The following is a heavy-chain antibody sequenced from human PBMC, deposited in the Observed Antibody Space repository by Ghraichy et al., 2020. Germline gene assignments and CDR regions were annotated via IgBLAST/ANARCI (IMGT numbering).Heavy chain of an antibody. Sequence: GESLNISCAASGFTFSIYSMNWVRQAPGKGLEWVSYISDGSSTLHYADSVKGRFTVSRDNAKNSLYLQMISLRDDDTAVYFCARDYYGMDVWGQGTTVTVSS. CDR3: ARDYYGMDV. CDR1: GFTFSIYS. V-gene: IGHV3-48*02. J-gene: IGHJ6*02. CDR2: ISDGSSTL.